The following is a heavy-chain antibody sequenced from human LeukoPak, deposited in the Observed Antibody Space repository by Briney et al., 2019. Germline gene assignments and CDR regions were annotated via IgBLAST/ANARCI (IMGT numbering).Heavy chain of an antibody. CDR2: ISSTGSTT. V-gene: IGHV3-11*04. Sequence: KPGGSLRLSCAASGFTFSDYYMTWIRQAPGEGLEWVSYISSTGSTTYYADSVKGRFTISRDNARKSLYLQMNSLRADDTAVYYCARTDRNYYMDVWGKGTTVTVSS. CDR3: ARTDRNYYMDV. J-gene: IGHJ6*03. CDR1: GFTFSDYY.